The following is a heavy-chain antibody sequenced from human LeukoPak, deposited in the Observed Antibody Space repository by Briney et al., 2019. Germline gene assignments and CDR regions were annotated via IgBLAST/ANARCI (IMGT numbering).Heavy chain of an antibody. CDR2: IYTSGST. Sequence: SETLSLTCTVSGGSISSYYWSWIRQPAGKGLEWIGRIYTSGSTNYNPSLKSRVTMLVDTSKNQFSLKLSSVTAADTAVYYCARDYYYDSSGYSISIYYFDYWGQGTLVTVSS. D-gene: IGHD3-22*01. J-gene: IGHJ4*02. CDR1: GGSISSYY. CDR3: ARDYYYDSSGYSISIYYFDY. V-gene: IGHV4-4*07.